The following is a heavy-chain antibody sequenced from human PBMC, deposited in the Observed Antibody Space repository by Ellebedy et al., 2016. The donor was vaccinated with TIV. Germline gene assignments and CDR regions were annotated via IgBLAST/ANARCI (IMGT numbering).Heavy chain of an antibody. D-gene: IGHD3-10*01. CDR3: ARDWGGVRGVIPYGMDV. J-gene: IGHJ6*02. V-gene: IGHV4-59*13. Sequence: SETLSLXXTVSGGSISSYYWSWIRQPPGKGLEWIGYIYYSGSTYYNPSLKSRVTISVDTSKNQFSLKLSSVTAADTAVYYCARDWGGVRGVIPYGMDVWGQGTTVTVSS. CDR2: IYYSGST. CDR1: GGSISSYY.